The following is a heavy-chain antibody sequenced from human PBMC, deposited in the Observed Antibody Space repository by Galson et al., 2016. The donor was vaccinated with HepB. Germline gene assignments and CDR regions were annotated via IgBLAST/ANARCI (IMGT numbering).Heavy chain of an antibody. CDR3: VRGKALWELPPYYGMNV. CDR1: GFIFSTYD. CDR2: IGTVGDT. J-gene: IGHJ6*02. V-gene: IGHV3-13*04. D-gene: IGHD1-26*01. Sequence: SLRLSCAASGFIFSTYDMHWVRQPPGKGLEWVSAIGTVGDTHYPDSVKGRLTISRENAKTSLYLQMNSLRAGDTAVYYCVRGKALWELPPYYGMNVWGQGTTVIVSS.